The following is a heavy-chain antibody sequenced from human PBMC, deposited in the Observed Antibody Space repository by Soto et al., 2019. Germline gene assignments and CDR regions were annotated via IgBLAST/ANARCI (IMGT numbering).Heavy chain of an antibody. J-gene: IGHJ4*02. V-gene: IGHV3-11*01. Sequence: GGSLRLSCAASGFTFSDYYMSWIRQAPGKGLEWVSYISSSGSTIYYADSVKGRFTISRDNAKNSLYLQMNSLRAEDTAVYYCARDYDEGSSQYFDYWGQGTLVTVSS. D-gene: IGHD6-13*01. CDR1: GFTFSDYY. CDR3: ARDYDEGSSQYFDY. CDR2: ISSSGSTI.